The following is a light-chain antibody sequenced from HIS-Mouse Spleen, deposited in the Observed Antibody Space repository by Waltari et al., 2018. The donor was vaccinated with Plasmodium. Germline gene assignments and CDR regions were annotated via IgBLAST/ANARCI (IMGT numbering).Light chain of an antibody. CDR3: QQYYSYPQNT. CDR2: AAS. J-gene: IGKJ2*01. Sequence: AIRMTQSPSSLSASTGDRVTITCRASQGISSYLAWYQQKPGKAPKLLIYAASTLQSGVPSRFSGSGSGTDFTLTISCLQSEDFATYYWQQYYSYPQNTFGQGTKLEIK. V-gene: IGKV1-8*01. CDR1: QGISSY.